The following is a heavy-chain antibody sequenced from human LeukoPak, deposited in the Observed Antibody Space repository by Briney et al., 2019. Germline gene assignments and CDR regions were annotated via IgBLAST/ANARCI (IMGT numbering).Heavy chain of an antibody. CDR3: AHRRSPSLYSYGITFDY. D-gene: IGHD5-18*01. Sequence: ESGPTLVKPTQTLTLTCTFSGFSLSTSGVGVGWIRQPPGKALEWLALIYWDDDKRYSPSLKSRLTITKDTSKNQVVLTMTNMDPVDTATYYCAHRRSPSLYSYGITFDYWGQGTLVTVSS. CDR1: GFSLSTSGVG. V-gene: IGHV2-5*02. J-gene: IGHJ4*02. CDR2: IYWDDDK.